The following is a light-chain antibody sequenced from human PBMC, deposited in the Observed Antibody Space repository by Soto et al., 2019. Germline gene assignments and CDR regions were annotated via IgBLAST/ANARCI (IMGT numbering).Light chain of an antibody. CDR2: EVT. V-gene: IGLV2-8*01. CDR1: SRDIGGYNY. J-gene: IGLJ1*01. Sequence: QSVLTQPPSASGSPGQSVTISCTGTSRDIGGYNYVSWYQQHPGKAPKLLIYEVTKRPSGVPDRFSGSKSGNTASLTVSGLQATDEADNFSCSNAAGTPFSFGPGTKPT. CDR3: CSNAAGTPFS.